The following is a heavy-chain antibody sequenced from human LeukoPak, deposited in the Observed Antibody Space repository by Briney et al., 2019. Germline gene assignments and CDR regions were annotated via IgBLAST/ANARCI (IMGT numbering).Heavy chain of an antibody. Sequence: GGSLRLSCSASGFTFSSYWMHWVRQAPGKGLEWVSAISGSGGSTYYADSVKGRFTISRDNSKNTLYLQMNSLRAEDTAVYYCAKEGPWSYYVLDYWGQGTLVTVSS. J-gene: IGHJ4*02. CDR2: ISGSGGST. D-gene: IGHD1-26*01. V-gene: IGHV3-23*01. CDR1: GFTFSSYW. CDR3: AKEGPWSYYVLDY.